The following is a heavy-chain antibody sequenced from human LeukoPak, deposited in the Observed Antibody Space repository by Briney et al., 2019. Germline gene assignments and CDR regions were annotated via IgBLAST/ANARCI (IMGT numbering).Heavy chain of an antibody. D-gene: IGHD6-19*01. J-gene: IGHJ2*01. CDR3: AKGASSGIEYWYFDF. Sequence: GGSLRLSCAASGFTFDDYAMHWVRQAPGKGLEWVSGISWNSGSIGYADSVKGRFTISRDNAKNSLYLQMNSLRAEDTALYYCAKGASSGIEYWYFDFWGRGTLVTVSS. CDR2: ISWNSGSI. V-gene: IGHV3-9*01. CDR1: GFTFDDYA.